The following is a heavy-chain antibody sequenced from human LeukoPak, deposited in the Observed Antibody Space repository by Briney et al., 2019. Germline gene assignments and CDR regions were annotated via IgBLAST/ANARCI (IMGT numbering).Heavy chain of an antibody. J-gene: IGHJ4*02. V-gene: IGHV4-39*07. CDR3: AREVVAATREVGFDY. D-gene: IGHD2-15*01. Sequence: SETLSLTCTVSGGSISSSSYYWGWIRQPPGKGLEWIGSIYYSGSTYYNPSLKSRVTISVDRSKNQFSLNLSAVTAADTAVYYCAREVVAATREVGFDYWGQGTLVTVSS. CDR1: GGSISSSSYY. CDR2: IYYSGST.